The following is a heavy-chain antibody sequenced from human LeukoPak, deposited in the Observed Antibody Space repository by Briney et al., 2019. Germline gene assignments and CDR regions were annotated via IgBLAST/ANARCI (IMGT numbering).Heavy chain of an antibody. CDR1: GGSISSGGYY. V-gene: IGHV4-61*08. D-gene: IGHD6-6*01. J-gene: IGHJ4*02. CDR3: ARGLIAAREYYFDS. CDR2: IYYSGST. Sequence: PSETLSLTCTVSGGSISSGGYYWSWIRQPPGKGLEWIGYIYYSGSTNYNPSLKSRVTISVDTSKNQFSLNLSSVTAADTAVYYCARGLIAAREYYFDSWGQGTLVTVSS.